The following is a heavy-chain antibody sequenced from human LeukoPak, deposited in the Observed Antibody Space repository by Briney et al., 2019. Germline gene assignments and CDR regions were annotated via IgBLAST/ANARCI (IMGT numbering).Heavy chain of an antibody. J-gene: IGHJ5*02. D-gene: IGHD3-9*01. CDR1: GYTFTSYY. CDR3: ARDRSYDILTGASQYNWFDP. Sequence: ASVKVSCKASGYTFTSYYMHWVRQAPGQGLEWMGIINPSGGSTSYAQKFQGRVTITADKSTSTAYVELSSLRSEDTAVYYCARDRSYDILTGASQYNWFDPWGQGTLVTVSS. V-gene: IGHV1-46*01. CDR2: INPSGGST.